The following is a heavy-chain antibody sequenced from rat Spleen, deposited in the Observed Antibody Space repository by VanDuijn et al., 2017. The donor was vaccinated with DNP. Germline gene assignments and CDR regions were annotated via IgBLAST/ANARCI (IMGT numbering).Heavy chain of an antibody. CDR1: GFTFSDYN. D-gene: IGHD1-1*01. CDR3: TVRAFDY. J-gene: IGHJ2*01. CDR2: ISYDGSST. V-gene: IGHV5-7*01. Sequence: EVQLVESGGGLVQPGNSLKLSCAASGFTFSDYNMAWVRQAPKKGLEWVATISYDGSSTYYRDSVKGRFTISRDNAKSTLYLQMDSLRSEDTATYYCTVRAFDYWGQGVMVTVSS.